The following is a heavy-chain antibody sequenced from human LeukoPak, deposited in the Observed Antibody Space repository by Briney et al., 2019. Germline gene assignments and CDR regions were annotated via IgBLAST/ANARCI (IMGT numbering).Heavy chain of an antibody. D-gene: IGHD5-18*01. CDR1: GFTFSSYG. Sequence: GRSLRLSCAASGFTFSSYGMHRVRQAPGKGLEWVAFIRYDGGNKYYAVSVKGRFTISRDNSKITLYLQMNSLRAEDTAVYYCAKERDTAMVTIDYWGQGTLVTVSS. CDR2: IRYDGGNK. V-gene: IGHV3-30*02. J-gene: IGHJ4*02. CDR3: AKERDTAMVTIDY.